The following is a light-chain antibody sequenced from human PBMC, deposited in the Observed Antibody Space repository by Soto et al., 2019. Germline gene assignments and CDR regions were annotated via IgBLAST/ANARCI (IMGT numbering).Light chain of an antibody. Sequence: EIVLTQSPGTLSLSPGERATLSCRASQSVSSTYLAWYQHKPGQAPRLLIYGASSRATGIPDRVSGSGSGTDFTLIISRLEPEDFGVYYCQQYGNSFVGFGQRTKVDIK. V-gene: IGKV3-20*01. J-gene: IGKJ1*01. CDR1: QSVSSTY. CDR2: GAS. CDR3: QQYGNSFVG.